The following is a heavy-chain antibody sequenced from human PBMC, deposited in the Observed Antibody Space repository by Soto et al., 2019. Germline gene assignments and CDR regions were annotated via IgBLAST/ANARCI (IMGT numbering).Heavy chain of an antibody. CDR2: ISSTGSDI. Sequence: EVQLVESGGGLVQPGGSLTLSCAASGFSVFSQEMNWVRQAPGKGLESISKISSTGSDIYYADSVKGRFLVSRDTAKNSLYLQMNSLRAEDTGVYYCARGWVEGQHFDSWGQGILVTVSS. D-gene: IGHD2-15*01. V-gene: IGHV3-48*03. J-gene: IGHJ4*02. CDR1: GFSVFSQE. CDR3: ARGWVEGQHFDS.